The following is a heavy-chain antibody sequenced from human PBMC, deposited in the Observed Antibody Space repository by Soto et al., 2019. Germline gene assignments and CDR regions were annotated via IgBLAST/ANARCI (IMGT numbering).Heavy chain of an antibody. CDR3: ERDAVAGLHAFDI. J-gene: IGHJ3*02. CDR1: GFTFNIYS. CDR2: ISSSSSYI. D-gene: IGHD6-19*01. Sequence: PGGSLRLSCAASGFTFNIYSMTGFRQAPGKGLEWVSSISSSSSYIYYADSVKGRFTISRDNAKNSLYLQMNSLRAEDTAVYYCERDAVAGLHAFDIWGQGTMVTVSS. V-gene: IGHV3-21*01.